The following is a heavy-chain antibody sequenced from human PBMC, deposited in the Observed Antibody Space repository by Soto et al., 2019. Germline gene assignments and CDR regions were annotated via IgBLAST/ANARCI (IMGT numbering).Heavy chain of an antibody. J-gene: IGHJ4*02. CDR2: IIPIFGTA. Sequence: SVKVSCKASGGTFSSYAISWVRQAPGQGLEWMGGIIPIFGTANYAQKFQGRVTITADESTSTAYMELSSLKSEDTAVYYCARTPLEYYYDSSGYYYWGQGTLVTVSS. CDR3: ARTPLEYYYDSSGYYY. CDR1: GGTFSSYA. V-gene: IGHV1-69*13. D-gene: IGHD3-22*01.